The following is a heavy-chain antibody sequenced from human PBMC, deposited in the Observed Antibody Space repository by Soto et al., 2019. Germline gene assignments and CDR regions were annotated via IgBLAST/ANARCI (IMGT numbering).Heavy chain of an antibody. V-gene: IGHV3-9*01. J-gene: IGHJ4*02. CDR2: ISWNSGSI. Sequence: EVQLVESGGGLVQPGRSLRLSCAASGFTFDDYAMHWVRQAPGKGLEWVSGISWNSGSIGYADSVKGRFTISRDNAKNSLYLQMNRLRAEDSALYYCATDIAPGIAAEGEISHFFGYWGQGTLVTVSS. CDR3: ATDIAPGIAAEGEISHFFGY. D-gene: IGHD6-13*01. CDR1: GFTFDDYA.